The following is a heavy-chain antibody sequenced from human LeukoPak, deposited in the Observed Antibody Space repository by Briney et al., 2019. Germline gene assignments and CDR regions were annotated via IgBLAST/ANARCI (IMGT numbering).Heavy chain of an antibody. CDR1: GGSISSYY. CDR2: IYTSGST. V-gene: IGHV4-4*09. J-gene: IGHJ6*03. D-gene: IGHD2-21*01. CDR3: ARHTSRLAHYYYMDV. Sequence: SETLSLTCTVSGGSISSYYWSWIRQPPGKGLEWIGYIYTSGSTNYNPSLKSRVTISVDTSKNQFSLKLSSVTAADTAVYYRARHTSRLAHYYYMDVWGKGTTVTVSS.